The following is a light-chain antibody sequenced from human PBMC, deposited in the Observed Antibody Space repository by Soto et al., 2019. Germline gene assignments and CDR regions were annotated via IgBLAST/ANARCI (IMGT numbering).Light chain of an antibody. J-gene: IGLJ1*01. Sequence: QSVLTQPPSVSGAPGQTVTISCTGSSSNIGTGNDVSWYQHLPGTAPKLIIYGNGNRPSGVPNRFSGSKSGTTASLAISGLQAEDEADYYCQAYDTSLSGSEVFGTGTKVTVL. V-gene: IGLV1-40*01. CDR1: SSNIGTGND. CDR2: GNG. CDR3: QAYDTSLSGSEV.